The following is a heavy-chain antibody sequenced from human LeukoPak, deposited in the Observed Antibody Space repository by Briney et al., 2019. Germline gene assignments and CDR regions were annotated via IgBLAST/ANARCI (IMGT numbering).Heavy chain of an antibody. CDR3: ARGPRCSTRWLGELLAPYYYYGMDV. J-gene: IGHJ6*02. D-gene: IGHD3-10*01. CDR2: ISYDGSNK. Sequence: GRSLRLSCAASGFTFSSYAMHWVRQAPGKGLEWVAVISYDGSNKYYADSVKGRFTISRDNSKNTLYLQMNSLRAEDTAVYYCARGPRCSTRWLGELLAPYYYYGMDVWGQGTTVTVSS. CDR1: GFTFSSYA. V-gene: IGHV3-30-3*01.